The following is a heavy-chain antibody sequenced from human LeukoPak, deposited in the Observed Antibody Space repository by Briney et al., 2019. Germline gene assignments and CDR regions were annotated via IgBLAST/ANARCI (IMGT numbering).Heavy chain of an antibody. CDR2: ISASSRNI. V-gene: IGHV3-21*01. CDR3: ARDSGNYLDAFDI. J-gene: IGHJ3*02. Sequence: GGSLRLSCAASGFTFSSYSMDWVRQAPGKGLEWVSSISASSRNIYYADSVKGRFTISRDNARTSLYLQMNSLRVEDTAVYYCARDSGNYLDAFDIWAQGTMVPVSS. CDR1: GFTFSSYS. D-gene: IGHD1-26*01.